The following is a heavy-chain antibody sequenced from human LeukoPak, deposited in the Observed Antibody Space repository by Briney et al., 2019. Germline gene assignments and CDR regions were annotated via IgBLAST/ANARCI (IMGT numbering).Heavy chain of an antibody. J-gene: IGHJ5*02. Sequence: SETLSLTCTVSGGSISSYYWSWIRQPPGKGLEWIGYIYYSGSTNYNPSLKSRVTISVDTSKNQFSLKLSSVTAADTAVYYCARELVAGLGNWFDPWGQGTLVTVSS. V-gene: IGHV4-59*01. CDR1: GGSISSYY. CDR2: IYYSGST. D-gene: IGHD6-19*01. CDR3: ARELVAGLGNWFDP.